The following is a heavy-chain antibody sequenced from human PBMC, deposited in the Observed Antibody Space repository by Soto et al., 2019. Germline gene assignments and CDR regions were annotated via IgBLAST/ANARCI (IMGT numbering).Heavy chain of an antibody. Sequence: SETLSLTCTVSGASITAYYWNWIRQSPGKGLEWIGCIYYSGSTNYNPSLKGRVSISADTSKNQFSMKLTSVTAADTAVYYWARDKVDAAGAPSWFDTWGQGTLFTVSS. J-gene: IGHJ5*01. CDR1: GASITAYY. CDR3: ARDKVDAAGAPSWFDT. V-gene: IGHV4-59*01. CDR2: IYYSGST. D-gene: IGHD6-13*01.